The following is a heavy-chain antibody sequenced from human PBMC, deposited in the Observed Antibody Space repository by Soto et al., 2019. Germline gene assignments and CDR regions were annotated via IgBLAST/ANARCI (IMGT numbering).Heavy chain of an antibody. CDR3: ARDSGFLEVADSDDS. CDR1: GFTFSSYS. V-gene: IGHV3-48*01. J-gene: IGHJ5*01. D-gene: IGHD6-19*01. Sequence: GGSLRLSCAASGFTFSSYSMNWVRQAPGKGLEWVSYISSSSSTIYYADSVKGRFSISRDNAKNTLNLQMNRLRGEDTSIYYCARDSGFLEVADSDDSWGHGTQVTVSS. CDR2: ISSSSSTI.